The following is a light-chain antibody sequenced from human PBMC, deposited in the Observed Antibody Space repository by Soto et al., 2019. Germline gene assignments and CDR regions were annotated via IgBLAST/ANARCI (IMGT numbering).Light chain of an antibody. V-gene: IGLV1-40*01. J-gene: IGLJ3*02. CDR3: QSYDSSLSGSV. CDR1: SSNIGAGFE. Sequence: QSVLTQPPSASGAAGQRVTISCTGSSSNIGAGFEVSWYQQPPGTAAKLLIFGDSNRPSGVTDRFSGSKSGASASLAIAGREAEDGADYYCQSYDSSLSGSVFGGGTKLTVL. CDR2: GDS.